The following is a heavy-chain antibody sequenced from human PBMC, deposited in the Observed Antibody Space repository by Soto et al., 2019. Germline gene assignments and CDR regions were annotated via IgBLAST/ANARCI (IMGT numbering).Heavy chain of an antibody. Sequence: PGGSLRLSCVVSEFTFSTYEMNWVRQAPGKGLEWVSYISSSGTIIYYTGSVKGRFTISRDNAKKSLYLQMNSLRAEDTAVYYCVRFGGAAAGPGDYWGQGTLVTV. CDR1: EFTFSTYE. CDR3: VRFGGAAAGPGDY. D-gene: IGHD6-13*01. V-gene: IGHV3-48*03. CDR2: ISSSGTII. J-gene: IGHJ4*02.